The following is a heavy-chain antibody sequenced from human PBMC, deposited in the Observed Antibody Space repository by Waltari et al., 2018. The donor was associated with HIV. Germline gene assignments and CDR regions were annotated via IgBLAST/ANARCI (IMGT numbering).Heavy chain of an antibody. CDR2: ISWNSGTI. V-gene: IGHV3-9*01. Sequence: EVQLVESGGGWVQPGRSLRLSCAASGFTFDDYAMHWVRQAPGKGLDWVSGISWNSGTIGYANSVKGRFTISRDNAKNSLYLQMNSLRAEDTALYYCSKDKRAGYGGNSVWYFDLWGRGTLVTVSS. J-gene: IGHJ2*01. D-gene: IGHD4-17*01. CDR3: SKDKRAGYGGNSVWYFDL. CDR1: GFTFDDYA.